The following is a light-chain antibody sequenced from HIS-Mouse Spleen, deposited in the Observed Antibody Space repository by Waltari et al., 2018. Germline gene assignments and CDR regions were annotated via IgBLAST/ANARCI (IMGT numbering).Light chain of an antibody. Sequence: QSALTQPASVSGSPGQSITISCTGTSSDVGGYNYVSWYQQRPGKAPKLMIYEVSNRASVVSNRFSGSKSGNTASLTISGLQAEDEADYYCSSYTSSSTVVFGGGTKLTVL. CDR1: SSDVGGYNY. CDR3: SSYTSSSTVV. J-gene: IGLJ2*01. V-gene: IGLV2-14*01. CDR2: EVS.